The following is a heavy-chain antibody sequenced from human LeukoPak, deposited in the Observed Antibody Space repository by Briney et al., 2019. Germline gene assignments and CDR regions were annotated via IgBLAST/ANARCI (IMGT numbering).Heavy chain of an antibody. CDR3: ARVRVGATDYFDY. CDR1: GGSFSGYY. Sequence: SETLSLTCAVYGGSFSGYYWNWIRQPPGKGLEWIGEINHSGSTNYNPSLKSRVTISVDTSKNQFSLKLSSVTAADTAVYYCARVRVGATDYFDYWGQGTLVTVSS. J-gene: IGHJ4*02. V-gene: IGHV4-34*01. D-gene: IGHD1-26*01. CDR2: INHSGST.